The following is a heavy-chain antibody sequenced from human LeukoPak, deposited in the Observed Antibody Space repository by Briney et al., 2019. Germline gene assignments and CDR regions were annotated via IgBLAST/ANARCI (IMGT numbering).Heavy chain of an antibody. CDR1: GGSISSYY. CDR3: ARGHTAMSYYYGMDV. CDR2: IYTSGST. Sequence: SETLSLTCTVSGGSISSYYWSWIRQPAGKGLEWIGRIYTSGSTNYNPSLKSRVTMSVDTSKNQFSLKLSSVTAADTAVYYCARGHTAMSYYYGMDVWGQGTTVTVSS. V-gene: IGHV4-4*07. J-gene: IGHJ6*02. D-gene: IGHD5-18*01.